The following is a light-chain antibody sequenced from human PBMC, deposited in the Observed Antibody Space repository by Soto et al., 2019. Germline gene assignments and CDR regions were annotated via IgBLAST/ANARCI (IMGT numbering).Light chain of an antibody. V-gene: IGLV2-14*01. Sequence: QSALTQPASVSGSPGQSITISCTGTSSDVGGHNYDSWFQQHPGTAPKLMIYEVTNRPSGVSNRFSGSKSGNTAALTISGLQAEDEADYYCSSYTISSTLVFGGGTKLTVL. CDR2: EVT. J-gene: IGLJ3*02. CDR3: SSYTISSTLV. CDR1: SSDVGGHNY.